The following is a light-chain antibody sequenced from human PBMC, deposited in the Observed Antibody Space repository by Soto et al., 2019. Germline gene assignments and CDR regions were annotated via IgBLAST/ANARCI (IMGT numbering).Light chain of an antibody. V-gene: IGLV2-14*01. J-gene: IGLJ1*01. CDR2: EVR. CDR3: SLYTSENTYV. Sequence: QSVLTQPASVSGSPGQSITISCAGTMRDVGAYNLVSWYQQHPGRAPQLIIYEVRNRPSGVPDRFSGSKSGNTASLTISGLQAADEADYYCSLYTSENTYVFGTGTKLTVL. CDR1: MRDVGAYNL.